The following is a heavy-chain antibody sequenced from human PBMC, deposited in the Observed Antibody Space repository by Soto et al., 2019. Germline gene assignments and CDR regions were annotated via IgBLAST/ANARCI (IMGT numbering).Heavy chain of an antibody. CDR3: ARDYYSSSLDWFDP. D-gene: IGHD6-13*01. Sequence: EVQLVESGGGLVQPGGSLRLSCAASGFTFSSYSMKWVRQAPRKGLEWVSYISSSSSTIYYADSVKGRFTISRDNAKNSLYLQMNSLRDEDTAVYYCARDYYSSSLDWFDPWGQGTLVTVSS. CDR1: GFTFSSYS. CDR2: ISSSSSTI. V-gene: IGHV3-48*02. J-gene: IGHJ5*02.